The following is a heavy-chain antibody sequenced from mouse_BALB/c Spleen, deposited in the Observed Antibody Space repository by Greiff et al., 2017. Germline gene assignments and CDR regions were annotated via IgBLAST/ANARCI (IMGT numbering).Heavy chain of an antibody. CDR2: ISSGSSTI. D-gene: IGHD1-2*01. CDR3: ARRSLLRLRAMDY. V-gene: IGHV5-17*02. Sequence: EVQVVESGGGLVQPGGSRKLSCAASGFTFSSFGMHWVRQAPEKGLEWVAYISSGSSTIYYADTVKGRFTISRDNPKNTLFLQMTSLRSEDTAMYYCARRSLLRLRAMDYWGQGTSVTVSS. CDR1: GFTFSSFG. J-gene: IGHJ4*01.